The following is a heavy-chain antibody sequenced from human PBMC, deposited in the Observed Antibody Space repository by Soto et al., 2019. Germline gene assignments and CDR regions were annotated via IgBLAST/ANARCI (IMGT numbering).Heavy chain of an antibody. J-gene: IGHJ6*04. CDR2: IYYKSRWYN. CDR3: ARDWGYGPDPPYYYGMHV. Sequence: SQTLSLTCVISGDTVSTNTAAWNWIRQSPSRGLVWLGRIYYKSRWYNDYSESLTSRIAIIPDTSRNHFSLQLNSVIPEDKAVYYCARDWGYGPDPPYYYGMHVWGEATKVTVSS. D-gene: IGHD5-12*01. V-gene: IGHV6-1*01. CDR1: GDTVSTNTAA.